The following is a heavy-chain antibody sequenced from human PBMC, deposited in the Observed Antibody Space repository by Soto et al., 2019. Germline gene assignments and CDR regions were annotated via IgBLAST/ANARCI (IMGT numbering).Heavy chain of an antibody. V-gene: IGHV1-8*01. D-gene: IGHD3-16*01. J-gene: IGHJ5*02. CDR2: INPNRGNT. CDR1: GYTFTAYD. Sequence: QVQLVQSGAEVKKPGASVRVSCRASGYTFTAYDIAWVRQAPGRGLEYMGWINPNRGNTGYAQRFFGRLTLTRDTSMSTAYMELSNLKSEDTATYYCAKAGRDDIQGENWFDPWGQGTLVTVSS. CDR3: AKAGRDDIQGENWFDP.